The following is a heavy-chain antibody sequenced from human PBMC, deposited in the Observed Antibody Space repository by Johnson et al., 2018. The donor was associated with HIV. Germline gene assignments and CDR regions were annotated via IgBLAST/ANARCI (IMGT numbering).Heavy chain of an antibody. CDR1: GFTFSSYA. CDR3: AREMNAGNDAFDI. V-gene: IGHV3-30*04. J-gene: IGHJ3*02. CDR2: ISYDGSNK. Sequence: QEQLVESGGGVVQPGRSLRLSCAASGFTFSSYAMHWVRQAPGKGLEWVAVISYDGSNKYYADSVKRRFTISRDNSKNTLYLQMNSLRAEDTAVYYCAREMNAGNDAFDIWGQGTMVTVSS.